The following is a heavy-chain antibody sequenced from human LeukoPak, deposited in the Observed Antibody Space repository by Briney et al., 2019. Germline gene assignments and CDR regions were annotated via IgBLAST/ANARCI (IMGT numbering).Heavy chain of an antibody. Sequence: GASVKVSCKASGYTFTGYYMHWVRQAPGQGLGWMGWINPNSGGTNYAQKFQGRVTMTRDTSISTAYMELSRLRSDDTAVYYCARARYCSGGSCYSDYWGQGTLVTVSS. V-gene: IGHV1-2*02. CDR1: GYTFTGYY. D-gene: IGHD2-15*01. CDR3: ARARYCSGGSCYSDY. J-gene: IGHJ4*02. CDR2: INPNSGGT.